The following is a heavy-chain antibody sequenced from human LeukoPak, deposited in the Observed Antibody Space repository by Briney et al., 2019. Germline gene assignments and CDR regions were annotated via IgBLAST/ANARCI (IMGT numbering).Heavy chain of an antibody. Sequence: SETLSLTCTVSGGSISSYYWSWIRQPPGKGLEWIGYIHHSGSTNYNPSLKSRVTISVDTSKNQFSLKLSSVTAADTAVYYCARLLSGNTTWHIDYWGQGTLVTVST. CDR3: ARLLSGNTTWHIDY. V-gene: IGHV4-59*08. CDR1: GGSISSYY. D-gene: IGHD4-23*01. J-gene: IGHJ4*02. CDR2: IHHSGST.